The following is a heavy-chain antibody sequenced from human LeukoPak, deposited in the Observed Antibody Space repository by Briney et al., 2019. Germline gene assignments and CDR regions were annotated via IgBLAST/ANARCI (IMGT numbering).Heavy chain of an antibody. V-gene: IGHV3-7*01. J-gene: IGHJ4*02. CDR2: INPGGSET. CDR1: GGSFSGYY. D-gene: IGHD1-26*01. CDR3: ARLMGDRTIYDY. Sequence: ETLSLTCAVYGGSFSGYYWSWIRQPPGKGLEWVASINPGGSETFYGESVKGRFTISRDNAMNSIFLQMHSLRADDTTIYYCARLMGDRTIYDYWGQGTLVTVSS.